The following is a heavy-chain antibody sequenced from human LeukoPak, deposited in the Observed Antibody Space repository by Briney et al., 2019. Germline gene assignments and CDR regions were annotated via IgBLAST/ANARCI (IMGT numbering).Heavy chain of an antibody. D-gene: IGHD2-2*02. CDR3: VRLGYCADTGCYTGGGVDY. CDR2: IWYDGSNT. Sequence: GGSLRLSCAASGFTFSTYGMHWVRQAPGKGLEWVAVIWYDGSNTYYADPVKGRFTISKDNSKNTLYLEMISLSAEDTAVYYCVRLGYCADTGCYTGGGVDYWGQGTLVTVSS. J-gene: IGHJ4*02. CDR1: GFTFSTYG. V-gene: IGHV3-33*01.